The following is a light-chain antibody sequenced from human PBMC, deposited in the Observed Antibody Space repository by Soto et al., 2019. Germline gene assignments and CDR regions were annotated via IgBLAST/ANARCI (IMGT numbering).Light chain of an antibody. V-gene: IGKV3-20*01. CDR3: QQYAEGTPIT. CDR2: GAS. Sequence: EILLTHSPCSLSLFPVERASLSCSASQNVNNRLAWYQQKAGQAPRLLISGASSRATGIPDRFSGSGSGTDFTLTISRLESDDFALYYCQQYAEGTPITFGQGTRLEIK. J-gene: IGKJ5*01. CDR1: QNVNNR.